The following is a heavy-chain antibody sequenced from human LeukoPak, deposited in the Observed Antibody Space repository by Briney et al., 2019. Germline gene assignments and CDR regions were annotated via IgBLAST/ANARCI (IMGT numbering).Heavy chain of an antibody. CDR2: IGASGGST. J-gene: IGHJ4*02. CDR1: GFTFSSYA. Sequence: GGSLRLSCATSGFTFSSYAMSWVRQAPGKGLEWVSGIGASGGSTYYADSVKGRFTISRDNSKNTLYLQMNSLRAEDTAVYYCARDGGYCSSTSCYAVNWGQGTLVTVSS. D-gene: IGHD2-2*01. V-gene: IGHV3-23*01. CDR3: ARDGGYCSSTSCYAVN.